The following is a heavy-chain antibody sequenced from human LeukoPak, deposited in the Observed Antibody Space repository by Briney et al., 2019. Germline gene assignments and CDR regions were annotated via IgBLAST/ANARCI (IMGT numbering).Heavy chain of an antibody. Sequence: ASVKVSCKASGYSFTVYYIHWVRQAPGQGLEWMGRIIPIFGTANYAQKFQGRVTITTDESTSTAYMELSSLRSEDTAVYYCARDYMVRGVNTIIPYYYYYMDVWGKGTTVTVSS. D-gene: IGHD3-10*01. J-gene: IGHJ6*03. V-gene: IGHV1-69*05. CDR1: GYSFTVYY. CDR3: ARDYMVRGVNTIIPYYYYYMDV. CDR2: IIPIFGTA.